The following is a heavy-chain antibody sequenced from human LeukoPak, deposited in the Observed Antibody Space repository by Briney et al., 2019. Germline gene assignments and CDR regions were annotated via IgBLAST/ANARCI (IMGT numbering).Heavy chain of an antibody. Sequence: GRSLRLSCAASGFTFSSYGMHWVRQAPGKGLEWVAVIWYGGSNKYYADSVKGRFTISRDSSKNTVYLQMNSLRDEDTAVYYCAKAPYRGGSSWTEFDYWGQGTLVTVSS. CDR3: AKAPYRGGSSWTEFDY. V-gene: IGHV3-30*18. D-gene: IGHD6-13*01. J-gene: IGHJ4*02. CDR1: GFTFSSYG. CDR2: IWYGGSNK.